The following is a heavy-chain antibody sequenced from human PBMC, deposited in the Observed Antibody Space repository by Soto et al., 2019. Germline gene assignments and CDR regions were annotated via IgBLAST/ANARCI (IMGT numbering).Heavy chain of an antibody. J-gene: IGHJ4*02. CDR2: IIPMFGTP. Sequence: SGKVPCKAAGVTFNRQAMRWVREAPGQGLEWMGGIIPMFGTPHYAEKFQDRVTITADESTGTAYLELSSLTSEDTAVYYCATSEGRDGYSFDYWGPGTLVTVSS. D-gene: IGHD5-12*01. CDR1: GVTFNRQA. CDR3: ATSEGRDGYSFDY. V-gene: IGHV1-69*13.